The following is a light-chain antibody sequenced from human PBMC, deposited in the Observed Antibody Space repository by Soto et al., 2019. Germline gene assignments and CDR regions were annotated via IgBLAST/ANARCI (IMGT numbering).Light chain of an antibody. J-gene: IGLJ3*02. Sequence: QAVVTQEPSLTVSPGGTVTLTCGSSTGAVTSGHYPYWFQQKPGQAPRTLIYDTSNKHSWTPARFSGSLLGGKAALTLSGAQPEDEAEYYCLLSYSGAWSVFGGGTKRTVL. CDR3: LLSYSGAWSV. CDR1: TGAVTSGHY. V-gene: IGLV7-46*01. CDR2: DTS.